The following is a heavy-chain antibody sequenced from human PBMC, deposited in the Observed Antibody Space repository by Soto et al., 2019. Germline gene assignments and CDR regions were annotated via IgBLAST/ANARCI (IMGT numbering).Heavy chain of an antibody. J-gene: IGHJ4*02. CDR3: TTSPGYFDY. CDR1: GFTFSKTW. Sequence: EVQLVESGGGLVRPGGSLRLSCAASGFTFSKTWMSWVRQTPGKGLEWVGRFKSKTDGGTTDYAAPVKGRFTISRDDSKNTLYLQMNSLRTEDTAVYYCTTSPGYFDYWGQGTLVTVSS. CDR2: FKSKTDGGTT. V-gene: IGHV3-15*01.